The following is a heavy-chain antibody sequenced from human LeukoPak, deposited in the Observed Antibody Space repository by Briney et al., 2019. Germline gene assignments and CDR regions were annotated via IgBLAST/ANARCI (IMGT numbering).Heavy chain of an antibody. CDR3: ARDDGDYVPDY. Sequence: ASVKVSCKASGYIVTGYYMHWVRQAPGQGHEWMGWISADNGNTNHAHRLQGRVTMTTDTSTTTAYMELRSLRSDDTAVYFCARDDGDYVPDYWGQRTLVTVSS. D-gene: IGHD4-17*01. CDR2: ISADNGNT. J-gene: IGHJ4*02. CDR1: GYIVTGYY. V-gene: IGHV1-18*04.